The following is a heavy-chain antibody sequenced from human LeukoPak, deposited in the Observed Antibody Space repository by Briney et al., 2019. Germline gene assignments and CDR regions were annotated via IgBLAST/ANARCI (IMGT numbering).Heavy chain of an antibody. CDR2: INHSGST. D-gene: IGHD3-22*01. J-gene: IGHJ4*02. CDR3: ARSYYDSSGYRRTYYFDY. V-gene: IGHV4-34*01. Sequence: PSETLSLTCAVYGGSFSGYYWSWLRQPPGKGREWIGEINHSGSTNYNPSLKSRVTISVDTSKNQFSLKLSSVTAADTAVYYCARSYYDSSGYRRTYYFDYWGQGTLVTVSS. CDR1: GGSFSGYY.